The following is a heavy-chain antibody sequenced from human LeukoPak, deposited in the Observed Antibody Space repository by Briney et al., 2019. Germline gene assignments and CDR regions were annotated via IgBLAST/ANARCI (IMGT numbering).Heavy chain of an antibody. Sequence: PSQTLSLTCTVSGGSISSGSYYWGWIRQPPGKGLEWIGSIYYSGSTYYNPSLKSRVTISVDTSKNQFSLKLSPVTAADTAVYYCARDGGAAMAHGYYWGQGTLVTVSS. D-gene: IGHD5-18*01. CDR3: ARDGGAAMAHGYY. V-gene: IGHV4-39*07. CDR1: GGSISSGSYY. CDR2: IYYSGST. J-gene: IGHJ4*02.